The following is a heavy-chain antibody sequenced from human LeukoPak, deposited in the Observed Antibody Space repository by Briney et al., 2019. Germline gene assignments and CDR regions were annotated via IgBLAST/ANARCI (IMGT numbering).Heavy chain of an antibody. CDR1: GYTFTSYD. CDR2: MNPNSGNT. V-gene: IGHV1-8*01. D-gene: IGHD6-13*01. J-gene: IGHJ6*02. CDR3: AGVGIAAAGTKYYYHYYGMDV. Sequence: GASVKVSCEASGYTFTSYDINWVRHATGQGLEWVGWMNPNSGNTGYAQKFQGRVTMTRNTSISTAYMELSSLRSGDTAVYYCAGVGIAAAGTKYYYHYYGMDVWGQGTTVTVSS.